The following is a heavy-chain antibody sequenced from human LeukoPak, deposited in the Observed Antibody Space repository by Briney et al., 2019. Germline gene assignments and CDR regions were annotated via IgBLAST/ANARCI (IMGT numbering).Heavy chain of an antibody. CDR2: ISSGSSYI. J-gene: IGHJ4*02. CDR1: GFTFSSYS. V-gene: IGHV3-21*01. CDR3: ARPRGGYSYGYNY. Sequence: GGSLRLSCAASGFTFSSYSMNWVRQAPGKGLEWVSSISSGSSYIYYADSVKGRFTISRDNAKNSLYLQMNSLRAEDTAVYYCARPRGGYSYGYNYWGQGTLVTVSS. D-gene: IGHD5-18*01.